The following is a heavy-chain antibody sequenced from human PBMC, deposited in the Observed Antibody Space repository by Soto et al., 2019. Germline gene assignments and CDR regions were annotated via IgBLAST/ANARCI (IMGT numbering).Heavy chain of an antibody. D-gene: IGHD2-15*01. CDR2: IWYDGSNK. V-gene: IGHV3-33*01. CDR1: GFTFSSYG. CDR3: ARGISGSRSAFDY. Sequence: QVQLVESGGGVVQPGRSLRLSCAASGFTFSSYGMHWVRQAPGKGLEWVAVIWYDGSNKYYADSVKGRFTISRDNSKNTLYLQMNSLRAEETAVYYCARGISGSRSAFDYWGQGTLVTVSS. J-gene: IGHJ4*02.